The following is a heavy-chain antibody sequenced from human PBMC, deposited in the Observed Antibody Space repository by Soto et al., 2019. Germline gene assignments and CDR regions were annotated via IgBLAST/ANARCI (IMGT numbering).Heavy chain of an antibody. D-gene: IGHD3-10*01. CDR2: ISSSGSTI. Sequence: EVQLVESGGGLVQPGGSLRLSCAASGFTFSSYEMNWVRQAPGKGLEWVSYISSSGSTIYYADSVKGRFTISRDNAKNSLYLQMNSLRAEDKAVYYCARTYYGSGSRPPFDYWGQGTLVTVSS. V-gene: IGHV3-48*03. CDR1: GFTFSSYE. J-gene: IGHJ4*02. CDR3: ARTYYGSGSRPPFDY.